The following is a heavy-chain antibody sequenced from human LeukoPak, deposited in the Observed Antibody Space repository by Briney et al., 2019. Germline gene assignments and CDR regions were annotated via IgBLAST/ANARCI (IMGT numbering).Heavy chain of an antibody. V-gene: IGHV4-61*02. CDR2: IYTSGST. CDR1: GGSISSGSYY. J-gene: IGHJ6*03. D-gene: IGHD6-25*01. Sequence: SETLSLTCTVSGGSISSGSYYWSWIRQPAGKGLEWIGRIYTSGSTNYNPSLKSRVTISVDTSKNQFSLKLSSVTAADTAVYYCARDLYASGYYYYYYMDVWGKGTTVTVSS. CDR3: ARDLYASGYYYYYYMDV.